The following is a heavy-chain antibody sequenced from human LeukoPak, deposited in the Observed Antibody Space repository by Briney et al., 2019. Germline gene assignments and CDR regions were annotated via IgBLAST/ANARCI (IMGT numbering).Heavy chain of an antibody. D-gene: IGHD2-15*01. CDR2: IGSPGDT. J-gene: IGHJ4*02. CDR3: AKDAREYCSGGSCYSDY. Sequence: PGGSLRLSCAASGFTFSSYDMHWVRQATGKGLEWVSAIGSPGDTYYSGSVKGRFTISRENAKNSLYLQMNSLRAGDTAVYYCAKDAREYCSGGSCYSDYWGQGTLVTVSS. CDR1: GFTFSSYD. V-gene: IGHV3-13*01.